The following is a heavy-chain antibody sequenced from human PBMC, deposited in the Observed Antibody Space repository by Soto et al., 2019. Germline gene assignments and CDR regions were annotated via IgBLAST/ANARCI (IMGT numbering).Heavy chain of an antibody. Sequence: SSGQVSCQASGYTFTSYGISWVRQAPGQGLEWMGWISAYNGNTNYAQKLQGRVTMTTDTSTSTAYMELRSLRSDDTAVYYCARDRYSGRRDAFDIWGQGTMVTVS. CDR3: ARDRYSGRRDAFDI. CDR1: GYTFTSYG. V-gene: IGHV1-18*04. J-gene: IGHJ3*02. CDR2: ISAYNGNT. D-gene: IGHD1-26*01.